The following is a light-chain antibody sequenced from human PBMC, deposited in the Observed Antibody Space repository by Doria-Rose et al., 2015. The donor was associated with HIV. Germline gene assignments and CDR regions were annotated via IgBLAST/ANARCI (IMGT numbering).Light chain of an antibody. V-gene: IGKV1-NL1*01. Sequence: TQSPSSLSASVGDRVTITCRASQGITSSLAWYQQKPGKAPKVIVYAASKLASGVPSRFSGSESGTDFTLTITSLQPEDAATYYCQQSYSTPDTFGQGTRLEIK. CDR3: QQSYSTPDT. J-gene: IGKJ2*01. CDR1: QGITSS. CDR2: AAS.